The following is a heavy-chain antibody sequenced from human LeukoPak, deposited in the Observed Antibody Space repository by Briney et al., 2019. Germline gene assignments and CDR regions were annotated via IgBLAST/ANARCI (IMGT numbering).Heavy chain of an antibody. CDR3: AKGHDILLPFCLN. CDR2: INSRSTYI. V-gene: IGHV3-21*04. J-gene: IGHJ1*01. D-gene: IGHD3-9*01. CDR1: GFTFDTYT. Sequence: GGSLRLSXATSGFTFDTYTMNWVRQAPGKGLEWVSSINSRSTYIYYADSVKGRFTVSRDNAKKSLYLQMSSLRAEDTAVYYCAKGHDILLPFCLNWGQGTLVTVSS.